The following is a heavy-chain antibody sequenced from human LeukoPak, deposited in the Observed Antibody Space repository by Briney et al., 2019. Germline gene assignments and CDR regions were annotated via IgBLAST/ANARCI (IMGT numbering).Heavy chain of an antibody. Sequence: TSETLSLTCTVSGGSISSGGYYWSWIRQHPGKGLEWIGYIYYSGSTYYNPSLKSRVTLSVDTSKNQFSLKLSSVTAADTAVYYCARIWRGGVVFGYWGQGTLVTVSS. V-gene: IGHV4-31*03. CDR3: ARIWRGGVVFGY. CDR2: IYYSGST. J-gene: IGHJ4*02. CDR1: GGSISSGGYY. D-gene: IGHD2-15*01.